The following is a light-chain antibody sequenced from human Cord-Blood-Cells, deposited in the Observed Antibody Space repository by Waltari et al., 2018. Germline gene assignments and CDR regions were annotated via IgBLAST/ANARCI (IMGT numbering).Light chain of an antibody. CDR2: EVS. CDR1: SSDVGSYNL. Sequence: QSALTQPASVSGSPGQSIPISCTGPSSDVGSYNLVSWYQQHPGKAPKLMIYEVSKRPSGVSNRFSGSKSGNTASLTISGLQAEDEADYYCCSYAGSSTVVFGGGTKLTVL. CDR3: CSYAGSSTVV. J-gene: IGLJ2*01. V-gene: IGLV2-23*02.